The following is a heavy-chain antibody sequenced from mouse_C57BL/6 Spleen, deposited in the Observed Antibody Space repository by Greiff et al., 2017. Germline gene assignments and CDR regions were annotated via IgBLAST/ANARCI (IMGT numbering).Heavy chain of an antibody. CDR1: GFTFSDYY. Sequence: EVMLVESEGGLVQPGSSMKLSCTASGFTFSDYYMAWVRQVPEKGLEWVANINYDGSSTYYLDSLKSRYIISRDNAKNILYLQMSSLKSEDTATYYCARDHDVYGSSVLDYWGQGTTLTVSS. CDR3: ARDHDVYGSSVLDY. J-gene: IGHJ2*01. V-gene: IGHV5-16*01. D-gene: IGHD1-1*01. CDR2: INYDGSST.